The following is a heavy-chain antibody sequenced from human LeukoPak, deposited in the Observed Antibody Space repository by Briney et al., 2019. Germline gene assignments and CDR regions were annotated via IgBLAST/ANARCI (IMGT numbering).Heavy chain of an antibody. CDR3: ARRGAAAGTEDY. J-gene: IGHJ4*02. CDR1: GFTFSSYT. CDR2: ISYDGSNK. V-gene: IGHV3-30*04. D-gene: IGHD6-13*01. Sequence: GSLRLSCAASGFTFSSYTMHWVRQAPGKGLEWVAAISYDGSNKYYVDSVKGRFTIPRDNSKNTLYLQMNSLRAEDTAVYYCARRGAAAGTEDYWGQGTLVTVSS.